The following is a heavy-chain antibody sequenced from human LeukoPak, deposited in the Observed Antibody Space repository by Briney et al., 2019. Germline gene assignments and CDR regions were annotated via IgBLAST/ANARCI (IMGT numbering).Heavy chain of an antibody. V-gene: IGHV3-23*01. CDR1: GFSFNTYA. CDR2: ISNTGGST. Sequence: GGSLRLSCAASGFSFNTYAMSWVRQAPGKGLEWVSAISNTGGSTYYADSVKGRFTISRDKSKNTLSLQMNSLRAEDTAVYYCAQQVGYCSSGSCYFPYGGQGTLVTVSS. J-gene: IGHJ1*01. D-gene: IGHD2-15*01. CDR3: AQQVGYCSSGSCYFPY.